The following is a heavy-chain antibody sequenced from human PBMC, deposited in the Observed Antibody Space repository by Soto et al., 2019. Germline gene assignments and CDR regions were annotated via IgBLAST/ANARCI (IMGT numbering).Heavy chain of an antibody. D-gene: IGHD3-10*01. J-gene: IGHJ5*02. CDR2: INPNSGGT. CDR3: ARDRVTMVRGGPNWFDP. V-gene: IGHV1-2*04. CDR1: GYTFTGYY. Sequence: ASVKVSCKASGYTFTGYYMHWVRQAPGQGLEWMGWINPNSGGTNYAQKFQGWVTMTRDTSISTAYMELSRLRSDDTAVYYCARDRVTMVRGGPNWFDPWGQGTLVTVSS.